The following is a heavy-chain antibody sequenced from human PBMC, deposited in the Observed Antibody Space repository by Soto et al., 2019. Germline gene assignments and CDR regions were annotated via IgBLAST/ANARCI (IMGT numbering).Heavy chain of an antibody. D-gene: IGHD2-21*02. J-gene: IGHJ4*02. V-gene: IGHV1-46*01. CDR3: ARELYSCGGDCPYYMDY. CDR2: ISLYHHST. CDR1: GYPFTDYF. Sequence: ASVKVSCKTSGYPFTDYFIHWVRQAPGQGLEWMGIISLYHHSTSYAQKFQGRLTVTADTSTTTVYMDLSSLTSEDSAVYWCARELYSCGGDCPYYMDYWGQCTLVTVSS.